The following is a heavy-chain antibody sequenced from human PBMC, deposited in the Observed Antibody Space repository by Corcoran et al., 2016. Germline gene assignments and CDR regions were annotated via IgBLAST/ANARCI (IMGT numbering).Heavy chain of an antibody. CDR3: ARAAGGFWFGYFDY. CDR1: GGSFSGYY. Sequence: QVQLQQWGAGLLKPSETLSLTCAVYGGSFSGYYWSWIRKPTGKGQEWIGEINHSGSTNYNPSLKSRVTISVHPSKNQFSLKLSAVTAADMDVCYWARAAGGFWFGYFDYWGQGTLVTVSS. J-gene: IGHJ4*02. CDR2: INHSGST. V-gene: IGHV4-34*01. D-gene: IGHD3-16*01.